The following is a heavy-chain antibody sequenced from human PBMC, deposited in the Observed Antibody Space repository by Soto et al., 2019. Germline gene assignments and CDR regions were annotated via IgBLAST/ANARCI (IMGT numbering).Heavy chain of an antibody. D-gene: IGHD2-2*01. Sequence: ASVKVSCKASGYTFTSYAMHWVRQAPGQRLEWMGWINAGNGNTKYSQKFQGRVTITRDTSASTAYMELSSLRSEDTAVYYCAREGYCSSTSCYARGPYYYYYMDVWGKGTTVTVSS. V-gene: IGHV1-3*01. CDR1: GYTFTSYA. CDR2: INAGNGNT. CDR3: AREGYCSSTSCYARGPYYYYYMDV. J-gene: IGHJ6*03.